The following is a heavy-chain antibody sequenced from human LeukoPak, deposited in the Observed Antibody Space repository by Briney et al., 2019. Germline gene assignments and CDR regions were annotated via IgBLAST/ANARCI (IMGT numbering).Heavy chain of an antibody. V-gene: IGHV1-18*01. CDR3: ARDLEDWDAAMVWYFDL. D-gene: IGHD5-18*01. J-gene: IGHJ2*01. Sequence: ASVKVSCKASGYTFTSYGISWVRQAPGQGLEWMGWISAYNGNTNYAQKLQGRVTMTTDTSTSTAYMELRSLRSDDTAVYYCARDLEDWDAAMVWYFDLWGRGTLVTVSS. CDR2: ISAYNGNT. CDR1: GYTFTSYG.